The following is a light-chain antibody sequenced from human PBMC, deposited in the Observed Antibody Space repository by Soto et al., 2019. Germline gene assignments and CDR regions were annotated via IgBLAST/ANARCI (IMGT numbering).Light chain of an antibody. J-gene: IGLJ2*01. Sequence: QPVLTQSPSASASLGASVKLTCTLTSGQSNYAIAWHQQQPEKGPRFLMKLNGDGSHSKGDGIPDRFSGSSSGAERDLTISSLHSDDEADYDCQTWDTRNVVFGGGTKVTVL. CDR2: LNGDGSH. V-gene: IGLV4-69*02. CDR1: SGQSNYA. CDR3: QTWDTRNVV.